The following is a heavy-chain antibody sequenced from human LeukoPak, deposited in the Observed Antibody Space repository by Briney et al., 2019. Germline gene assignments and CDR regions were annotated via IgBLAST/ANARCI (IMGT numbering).Heavy chain of an antibody. CDR2: INWNGGST. Sequence: GGSLRLSCAASGFTFDDYDMSWVRQAPGKGLEWVSGINWNGGSTGYADSVKGRFTISRDNARNSLYLQMNSLRAEDTALSYCARIVMAGIGDGFDIWGQGTMVTVSS. V-gene: IGHV3-20*04. CDR1: GFTFDDYD. J-gene: IGHJ3*02. D-gene: IGHD3-22*01. CDR3: ARIVMAGIGDGFDI.